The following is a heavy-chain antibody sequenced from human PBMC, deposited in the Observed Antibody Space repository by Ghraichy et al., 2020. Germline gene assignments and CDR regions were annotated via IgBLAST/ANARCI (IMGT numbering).Heavy chain of an antibody. D-gene: IGHD3-22*01. CDR1: GFTFSSYW. Sequence: GGYLRLSCVASGFTFSSYWMHWVRQAPGKGLVWVSRINSDGSSTSYADSVKGRFTISRDNAKNTLYLQINSLRAEDTAVYYCARRYYYDSSGYYHELDYWGQGTLVTVSS. J-gene: IGHJ4*02. CDR2: INSDGSST. V-gene: IGHV3-74*01. CDR3: ARRYYYDSSGYYHELDY.